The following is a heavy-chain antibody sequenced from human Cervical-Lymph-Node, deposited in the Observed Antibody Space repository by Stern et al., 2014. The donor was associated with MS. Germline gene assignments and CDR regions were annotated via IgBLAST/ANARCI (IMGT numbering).Heavy chain of an antibody. V-gene: IGHV3-33*01. J-gene: IGHJ4*02. D-gene: IGHD3-10*01. Sequence: QVQLVESGGGVVQPGRSLRLSCAASGFTFSSYGINWVRQAPDKGLEWVAVIWHDGKKKFFAESVEGRFTISRDNSKNTVYLEMNSLRAEDTAVYYCARDRYGLGYYVDHWGQGTLVTVSS. CDR1: GFTFSSYG. CDR3: ARDRYGLGYYVDH. CDR2: IWHDGKKK.